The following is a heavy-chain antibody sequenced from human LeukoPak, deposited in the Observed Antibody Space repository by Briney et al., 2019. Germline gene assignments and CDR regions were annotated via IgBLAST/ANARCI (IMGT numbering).Heavy chain of an antibody. CDR2: VVHDGTT. J-gene: IGHJ4*02. V-gene: IGHV4-34*12. Sequence: PSETLSLTCTAVYGGSSSHYYWSWIRQAPGRGLEWIGEVVHDGTTSYNPSLKSRATISIDMSKDLVSLNLRSVTAADTAVYSCARGNRPAYNFDSWGQGTPVTVSS. CDR3: ARGNRPAYNFDS. D-gene: IGHD5-24*01. CDR1: GGSSSHYY.